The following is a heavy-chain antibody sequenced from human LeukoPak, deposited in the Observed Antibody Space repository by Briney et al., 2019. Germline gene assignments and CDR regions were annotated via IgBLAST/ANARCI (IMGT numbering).Heavy chain of an antibody. CDR1: GFTFSSYG. CDR3: AKDSESLSYTLLTY. D-gene: IGHD1-26*01. CDR2: IRYDGSNK. Sequence: GGSLRLSCAASGFTFSSYGMHWVRQAPGKGLEWVAFIRYDGSNKYYADSVKGRFTISRDNSKNTLYLQMNSLRAEDTAVYYCAKDSESLSYTLLTYWGQGTLVTVSS. J-gene: IGHJ4*02. V-gene: IGHV3-30*02.